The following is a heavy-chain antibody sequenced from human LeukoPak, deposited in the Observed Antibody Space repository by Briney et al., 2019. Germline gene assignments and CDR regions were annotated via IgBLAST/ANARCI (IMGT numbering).Heavy chain of an antibody. CDR1: GYTFTGYY. CDR3: ARASPPYADDAFDI. D-gene: IGHD3-16*01. Sequence: ASVKVSCKASGYTFTGYYMHWVRQAPGQGLEWMGWINPNSGGTNYAQKFQGWVTMTRDTSISTAYMELSRLRSDDTAVYYCARASPPYADDAFDIWGQGTMVTVSP. V-gene: IGHV1-2*04. J-gene: IGHJ3*02. CDR2: INPNSGGT.